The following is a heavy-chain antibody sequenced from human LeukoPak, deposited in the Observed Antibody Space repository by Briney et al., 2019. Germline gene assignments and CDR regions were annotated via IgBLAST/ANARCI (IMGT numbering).Heavy chain of an antibody. CDR2: VNPHSGGT. V-gene: IGHV1-2*02. J-gene: IGHJ5*02. D-gene: IGHD6-13*01. CDR3: AREISSSWYPYNWFDP. Sequence: ASVKVSCKTSGYTFTDYYIHWVRQAPGHGLEWMGWVNPHSGGTNFAQKFRGRVTLTRDTSVTTAYMELNRLESDDTAVYYCAREISSSWYPYNWFDPWGQGTLVTVSS. CDR1: GYTFTDYY.